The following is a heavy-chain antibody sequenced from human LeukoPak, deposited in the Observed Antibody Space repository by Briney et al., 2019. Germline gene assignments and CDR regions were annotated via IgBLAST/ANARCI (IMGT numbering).Heavy chain of an antibody. CDR2: ISGSGGST. J-gene: IGHJ4*02. D-gene: IGHD6-19*01. CDR1: GFTFSSYA. Sequence: GGSLRLSCAASGFTFSSYAMSWVRQAPGKGLEWVSAISGSGGSTYYADSVKGRFTISRDNSKNMLYLQMNSLRAEDTAVYYCAKRTGYSSGCLGYWGQGTLVAVSS. V-gene: IGHV3-23*01. CDR3: AKRTGYSSGCLGY.